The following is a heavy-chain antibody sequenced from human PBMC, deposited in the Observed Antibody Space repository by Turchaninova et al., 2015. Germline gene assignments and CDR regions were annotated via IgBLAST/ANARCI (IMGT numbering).Heavy chain of an antibody. CDR2: INHSGRT. J-gene: IGHJ3*02. D-gene: IGHD2-21*02. CDR1: VGSFTDYY. CDR3: ARGGPSRQCTGDDCYSFDAFDI. Sequence: QDPLQQWGAGLLKPSETLSLTCAVFVGSFTDYYWRWIRQSPGQGLEWIGEINHSGRTNYNPSLKSRLAIAVDTSKNQFSLRLMSVTAADTAVYYCARGGPSRQCTGDDCYSFDAFDIWGRGTLVTVSS. V-gene: IGHV4-34*01.